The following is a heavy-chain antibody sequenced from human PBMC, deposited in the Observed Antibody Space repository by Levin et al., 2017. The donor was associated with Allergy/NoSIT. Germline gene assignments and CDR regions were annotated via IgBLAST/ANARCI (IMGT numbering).Heavy chain of an antibody. CDR2: ISYSGST. CDR3: ARYLVLPGGPDAFDI. Sequence: SPTLSLTCTVSGGSISPSYWSWIRQTPGRGLEWIGYISYSGSTNYNPSLRSRVTMSVDTSQHQFSLKLKSLTAADSAVYFCARYLVLPGGPDAFDIWGQGTMVPVSS. J-gene: IGHJ3*02. CDR1: GGSISPSY. V-gene: IGHV4-59*01. D-gene: IGHD2-8*01.